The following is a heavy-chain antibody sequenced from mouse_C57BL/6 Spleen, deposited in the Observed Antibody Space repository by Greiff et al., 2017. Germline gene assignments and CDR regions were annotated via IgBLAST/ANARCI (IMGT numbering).Heavy chain of an antibody. CDR1: GYTFTSYW. D-gene: IGHD2-3*01. CDR3: ARWTMTVMDY. CDR2: IHPNSGST. Sequence: QIQLQQPGAELVKPGASVKLSCKASGYTFTSYWMHWVKQRPGQGLEWIGMIHPNSGSTNYNEKFKSKATLTVDKSSSTAYMQLSSLTSEDSAVYYCARWTMTVMDYWGQGTSVTVSS. V-gene: IGHV1-64*01. J-gene: IGHJ4*01.